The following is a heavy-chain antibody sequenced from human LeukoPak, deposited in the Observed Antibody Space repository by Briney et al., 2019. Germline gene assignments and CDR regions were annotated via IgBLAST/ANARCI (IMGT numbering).Heavy chain of an antibody. D-gene: IGHD3-10*01. CDR3: ARERERGTYFI. Sequence: ASVKVSCKASGYTFTSHYMHWVRQAPEKGLEWMGIINPTGDSTDYAQKFQGRVTMTRDTSTSTIYMELSSLRSEDTAVYYCARERERGTYFIWGQGTLVTVSS. CDR1: GYTFTSHY. V-gene: IGHV1-46*01. CDR2: INPTGDST. J-gene: IGHJ4*02.